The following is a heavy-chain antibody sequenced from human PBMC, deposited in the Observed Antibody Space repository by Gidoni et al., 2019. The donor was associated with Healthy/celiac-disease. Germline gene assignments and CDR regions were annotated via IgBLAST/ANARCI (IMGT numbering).Heavy chain of an antibody. Sequence: EVQLVESGGGLVQPGGSLRLSCAASGFTFSSYSMNWVRQAPGKGLEWVSYISSSSSTIYYADSVKGRFTISRDNAKNSLYLQMNSLRAEDTAVYYCARELAPFDYWGQGTLVTVSS. J-gene: IGHJ4*02. V-gene: IGHV3-48*01. CDR3: ARELAPFDY. CDR1: GFTFSSYS. CDR2: ISSSSSTI.